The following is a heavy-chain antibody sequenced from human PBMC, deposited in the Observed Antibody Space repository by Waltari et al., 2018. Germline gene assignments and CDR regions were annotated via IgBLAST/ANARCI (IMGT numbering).Heavy chain of an antibody. CDR3: ARNPNPFYYDSPCDL. CDR1: GFTLPSYG. V-gene: IGHV1-18*01. CDR2: ISGNTGDT. J-gene: IGHJ3*01. D-gene: IGHD3-22*01. Sequence: VQLVQSESAVKKPGASVKVSCKTSGFTLPSYGFTWVRTAPGQGLEWIGWISGNTGDTNYAQEFLDRVTMTTDTPTNTVYMELRTLRSDDTALYYCARNPNPFYYDSPCDLWGQGTELTVSS.